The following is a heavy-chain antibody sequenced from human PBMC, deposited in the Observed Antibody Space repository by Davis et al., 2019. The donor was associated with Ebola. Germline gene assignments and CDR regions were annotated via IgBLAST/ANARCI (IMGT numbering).Heavy chain of an antibody. D-gene: IGHD2-15*01. J-gene: IGHJ6*02. CDR2: IYPGDSDT. V-gene: IGHV5-51*01. CDR3: ARVVVVAATRYYYGMDV. CDR1: GYSFTSYW. Sequence: KVSCKGSGYSFTSYWIGWVRQMPGKGLEWMGIIYPGDSDTRYSPSFQGQVTIPADKSISAAYLQWSSLKASDTAMYYCARVVVVAATRYYYGMDVWGQGTTVTVSS.